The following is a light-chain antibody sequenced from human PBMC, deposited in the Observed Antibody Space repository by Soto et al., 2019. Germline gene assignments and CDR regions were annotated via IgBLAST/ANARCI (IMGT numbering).Light chain of an antibody. Sequence: DIQMTQSPSPLSASVGDRVTITCRASQSISSHLNWYQQKPGKAPNLLIYAASSLQSGVPSRFSGSGSGTDFTLTISSLQPEDSATYYCQQSYNTPITFGQGTRLEIK. CDR2: AAS. J-gene: IGKJ5*01. V-gene: IGKV1-39*01. CDR1: QSISSH. CDR3: QQSYNTPIT.